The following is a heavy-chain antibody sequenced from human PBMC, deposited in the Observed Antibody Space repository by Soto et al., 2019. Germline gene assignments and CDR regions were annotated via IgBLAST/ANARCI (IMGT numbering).Heavy chain of an antibody. Sequence: EVQLVESGGGLVQPGGSLRLSCAASGFTFSSYWMHWIRQAPGKGLVWVSRVNPDGSETSYADSVKGRFTISRDNAKNTMYLKMNSLRAEDTAVYYCARVAGGSYYFDYWGQGTLLTVSS. CDR3: ARVAGGSYYFDY. J-gene: IGHJ4*02. CDR2: VNPDGSET. D-gene: IGHD6-13*01. CDR1: GFTFSSYW. V-gene: IGHV3-74*01.